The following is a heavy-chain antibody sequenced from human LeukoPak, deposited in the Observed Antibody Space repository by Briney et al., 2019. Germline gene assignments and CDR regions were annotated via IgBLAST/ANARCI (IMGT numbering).Heavy chain of an antibody. D-gene: IGHD3-10*01. Sequence: GGSLRLSCAASGFTVRNNYMNWVRQAPGKGLEWVSVISGSGVSTYYTDSVKGRFTISRDNSKNTLFLQMNSLRAEDTAVYYCAKIEHYYGSGSYNNWFDPWGQGTLVTVSS. J-gene: IGHJ5*02. CDR2: ISGSGVST. V-gene: IGHV3-23*01. CDR1: GFTVRNNY. CDR3: AKIEHYYGSGSYNNWFDP.